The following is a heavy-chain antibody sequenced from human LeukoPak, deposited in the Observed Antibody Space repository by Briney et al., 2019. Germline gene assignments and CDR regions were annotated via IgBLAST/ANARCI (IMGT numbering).Heavy chain of an antibody. CDR3: ARDERYDSSGYPFDY. CDR2: INPKSGGT. V-gene: IGHV1-2*02. D-gene: IGHD3-22*01. J-gene: IGHJ4*02. Sequence: ASVKVSCKASGYTFSDYYIHWVRRAPGQGLEWMGWINPKSGGTNYAERFQARVTMTRDTSISTAYMELSRLRSDDTAVYYCARDERYDSSGYPFDYWGQGPLVTVSS. CDR1: GYTFSDYY.